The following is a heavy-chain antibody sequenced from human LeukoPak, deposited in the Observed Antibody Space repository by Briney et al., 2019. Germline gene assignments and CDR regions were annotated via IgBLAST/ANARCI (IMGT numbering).Heavy chain of an antibody. CDR3: ARGPIVVTH. Sequence: GGSLRLSCAASGFTFSSHLMSWVRQAPGKGLEWVANIKQDGSEKYYVDSVKGRFTISRDNAKNSLYLQMNSLRAEDTAVYYCARGPIVVTHWGQGTLVTVSS. CDR1: GFTFSSHL. D-gene: IGHD2-15*01. CDR2: IKQDGSEK. J-gene: IGHJ4*02. V-gene: IGHV3-7*01.